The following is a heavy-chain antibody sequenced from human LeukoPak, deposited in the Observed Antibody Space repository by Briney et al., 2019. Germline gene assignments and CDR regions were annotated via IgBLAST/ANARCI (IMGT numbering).Heavy chain of an antibody. CDR1: GCSISSFN. CDR2: ISSRGST. D-gene: IGHD1-7*01. CDR3: AREGRTSTPDY. J-gene: IGHJ4*02. V-gene: IGHV4-4*07. Sequence: PSETLSRNCTVSGCSISSFNWSWIRQPAGKGLEWIGRISSRGSTDYNPSLKSRVTMSVDTSKTQFSLELSSVTAADTAVYYCAREGRTSTPDYWGQGTLVTVSS.